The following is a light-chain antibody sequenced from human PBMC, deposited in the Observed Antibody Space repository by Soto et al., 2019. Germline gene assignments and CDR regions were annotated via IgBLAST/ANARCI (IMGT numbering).Light chain of an antibody. J-gene: IGLJ2*01. Sequence: QAVVTQEPSLTVSPGGTVTLTCGSSTGAVTSGHYPYWFQQKPGQAPRTLIYDTSNKPSWTPARFSGSLLGGKAALTLSGAQPEDEADYYCLLSYSGGRPVVFGGGTKLTVL. CDR2: DTS. CDR3: LLSYSGGRPVV. V-gene: IGLV7-46*01. CDR1: TGAVTSGHY.